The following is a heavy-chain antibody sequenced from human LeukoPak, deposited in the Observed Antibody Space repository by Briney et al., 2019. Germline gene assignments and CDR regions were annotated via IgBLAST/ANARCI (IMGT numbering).Heavy chain of an antibody. D-gene: IGHD6-19*01. CDR1: GFTFGDYA. J-gene: IGHJ4*01. V-gene: IGHV3-30-3*01. CDR3: ARGRSDSGWSPDY. Sequence: GGSLRLSCTASGFTFGDYAMHWVRQAPGKGLEWVAVISYDGFNKYYADSVKGRFTISRDNSKNTLYLQMNSLRAEDTAVYYCARGRSDSGWSPDYWGHGTLVTVSS. CDR2: ISYDGFNK.